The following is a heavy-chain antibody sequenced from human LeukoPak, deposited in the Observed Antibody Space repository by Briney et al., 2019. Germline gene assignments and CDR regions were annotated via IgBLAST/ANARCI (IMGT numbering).Heavy chain of an antibody. D-gene: IGHD3-22*01. CDR1: GYSFTSYW. J-gene: IGHJ4*02. CDR3: ARLRPDYYDSSGEFDY. Sequence: KDGESLKISCKGSGYSFTSYWIGWVRQMPGKGLEWMGIIYPGDSDTRYSPSFQGQVTISADKSISTAYLQWSSLKASDTAMYYCARLRPDYYDSSGEFDYWGQGTLVTVSS. CDR2: IYPGDSDT. V-gene: IGHV5-51*01.